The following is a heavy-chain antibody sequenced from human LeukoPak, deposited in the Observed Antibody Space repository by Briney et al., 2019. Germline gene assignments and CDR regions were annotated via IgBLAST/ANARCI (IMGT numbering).Heavy chain of an antibody. CDR2: IYYSGST. Sequence: PSETLSLTCTVSGGSISSYYWNWIRQSPESGLEWIGYIYYSGSTNYNPSLKSRVTMSVDTSKNQFSLKLSSVTAAYTAVYYCVRHANGYSSSWHDYWGQGTLVTVS. CDR3: VRHANGYSSSWHDY. J-gene: IGHJ4*02. D-gene: IGHD6-13*01. V-gene: IGHV4-59*08. CDR1: GGSISSYY.